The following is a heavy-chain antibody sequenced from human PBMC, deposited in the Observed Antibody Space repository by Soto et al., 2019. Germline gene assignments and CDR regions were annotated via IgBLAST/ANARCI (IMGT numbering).Heavy chain of an antibody. CDR1: GFSLITSGVG. CDR3: AQRSAVVVPAAIRYNWFDP. Sequence: SGPTLVNHTQPVTLTCTFSGFSLITSGVGAGWIPRPPGKALEWPALINWNDDKRYSPSLKSRLTITKGTSKNQVVLTMTNMDPGDAATYDCAQRSAVVVPAAIRYNWFDPGGQGTLVTVSS. V-gene: IGHV2-5*01. J-gene: IGHJ5*02. D-gene: IGHD2-2*02. CDR2: INWNDDK.